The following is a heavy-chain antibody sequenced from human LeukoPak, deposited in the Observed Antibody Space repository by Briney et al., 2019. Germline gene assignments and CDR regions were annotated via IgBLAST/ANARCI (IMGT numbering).Heavy chain of an antibody. D-gene: IGHD3-10*01. J-gene: IGHJ4*01. V-gene: IGHV1-18*01. Sequence: GASGKVSCKASGYTFTSYGISWVRQAPGQGLEWMGWISAYNGNTNYAQKLQGRVTMTTDTSTSTAYMELRSLRSDDTAVYYCARACYYYGSGSYYCSKKTNDYWGQEPWSPSPQ. CDR2: ISAYNGNT. CDR3: ARACYYYGSGSYYCSKKTNDY. CDR1: GYTFTSYG.